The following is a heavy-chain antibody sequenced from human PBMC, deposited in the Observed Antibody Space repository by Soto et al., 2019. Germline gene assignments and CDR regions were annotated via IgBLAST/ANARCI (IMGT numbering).Heavy chain of an antibody. J-gene: IGHJ6*02. V-gene: IGHV1-69*13. CDR3: ARVYQTAWATVLRYFDSGGMDV. D-gene: IGHD3-9*01. CDR1: GGTFSSYA. CDR2: IIPIFGTA. Sequence: SVKVSCKASGGTFSSYAISWVRQAPGQGLEWMGGIIPIFGTANYAQKFQGRVTITADESTSTAYMELSSLRSEDTAVYYCARVYQTAWATVLRYFDSGGMDVWGQGTTVTVSS.